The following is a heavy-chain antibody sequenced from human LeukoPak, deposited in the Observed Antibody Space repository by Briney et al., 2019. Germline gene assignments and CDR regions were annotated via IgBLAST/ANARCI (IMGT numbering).Heavy chain of an antibody. CDR1: GGTFSSYA. D-gene: IGHD3-10*01. V-gene: IGHV1-2*02. CDR2: INPNSGGT. Sequence: ASVKVSCKASGGTFSSYAISWVRQAPGQGLEWMGWINPNSGGTNYAQKFQGRVTMTRDTSISTAYMELSRLRSDDTAVYYCARGSMVRGVIRDYWGQGTLVTVSS. CDR3: ARGSMVRGVIRDY. J-gene: IGHJ4*02.